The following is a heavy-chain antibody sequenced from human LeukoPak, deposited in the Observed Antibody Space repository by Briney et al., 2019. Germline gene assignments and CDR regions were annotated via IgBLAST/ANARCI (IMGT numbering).Heavy chain of an antibody. CDR3: AKSGSSGWLVYYFDY. V-gene: IGHV3-23*01. CDR1: GFTFSSYA. J-gene: IGHJ4*02. Sequence: PRGSLRLSCAASGFTFSSYAMSWVRQAPGKGLEWVSAISGSGGSTYYADSVKGRFTISRDNSKNTLYLQMNSLRAEDTAVYYCAKSGSSGWLVYYFDYWGQGTLVTVSS. D-gene: IGHD6-19*01. CDR2: ISGSGGST.